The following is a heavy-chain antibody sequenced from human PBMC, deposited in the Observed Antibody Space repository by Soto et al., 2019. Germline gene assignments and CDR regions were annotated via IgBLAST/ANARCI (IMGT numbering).Heavy chain of an antibody. CDR2: ISVYNGNT. CDR1: GYNFINYG. J-gene: IGHJ4*02. Sequence: GXSVKVSCKASGYNFINYGITWVRQAPGQGLGWMGWISVYNGNTNYAQKLQGRVTMTTDTSTSTAYMELRSLRSDDTAVYYCVRDLDGSGSYYTDYWGPGNLVTVSS. CDR3: VRDLDGSGSYYTDY. D-gene: IGHD3-10*01. V-gene: IGHV1-18*01.